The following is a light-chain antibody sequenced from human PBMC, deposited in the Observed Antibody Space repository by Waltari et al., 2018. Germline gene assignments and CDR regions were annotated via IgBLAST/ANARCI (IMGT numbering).Light chain of an antibody. Sequence: IVLTQSPGTLSLSPGDRATLSCRASQTVGSNYLAWYPQRPGQAPRLLIYGASSRAAGSPDRFSGSGSGTDFTLTVSRLEPEDFAVYYCQQYDSSPYTFGQGTKLEIK. CDR3: QQYDSSPYT. V-gene: IGKV3-20*01. J-gene: IGKJ2*01. CDR1: QTVGSNY. CDR2: GAS.